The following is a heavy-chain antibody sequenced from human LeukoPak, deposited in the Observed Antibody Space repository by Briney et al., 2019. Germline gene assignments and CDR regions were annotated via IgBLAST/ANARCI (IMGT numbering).Heavy chain of an antibody. J-gene: IGHJ2*01. Sequence: GGSLRLSCAASGFTFSGHPMTWVRQAPGRGLEWISVMYLGPYSYRADSVKARTSISRDTSKNTVDLEMNSLRAEDTAVYYCAAALLRGDQHWYFDIWGRGTLVTVS. CDR2: MYLGPYS. V-gene: IGHV3-66*01. D-gene: IGHD3-10*01. CDR3: AAALLRGDQHWYFDI. CDR1: GFTFSGHP.